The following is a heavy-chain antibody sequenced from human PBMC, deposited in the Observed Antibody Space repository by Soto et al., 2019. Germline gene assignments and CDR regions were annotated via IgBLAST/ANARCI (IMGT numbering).Heavy chain of an antibody. V-gene: IGHV3-23*01. CDR2: ISGSGGST. CDR3: ARLLIDPDWFDP. CDR1: GFTISSYA. D-gene: IGHD3-22*01. J-gene: IGHJ5*02. Sequence: GGSLRLSCAASGFTISSYAMSRVRQAPGKGLEWVSAISGSGGSTYYADSVKGRFTISRDNSKNTLYLQMNSLRDEDTAVYYCARLLIDPDWFDPWGQGTLVTVSS.